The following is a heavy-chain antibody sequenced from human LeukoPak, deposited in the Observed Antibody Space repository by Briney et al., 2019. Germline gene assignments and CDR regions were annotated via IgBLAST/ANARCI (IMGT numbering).Heavy chain of an antibody. J-gene: IGHJ4*02. D-gene: IGHD6-19*01. CDR3: ARGDRSGDFDY. CDR1: GYTFTDYF. V-gene: IGHV1-2*02. Sequence: AAVKVSSTASGYTFTDYFINWVRQARGQGQEWMGWINPDSGGTNYAQNFQGRVTMTRDTSISSAYMDLSRLRSDDTAVYYCARGDRSGDFDYWGQGTLVTVSS. CDR2: INPDSGGT.